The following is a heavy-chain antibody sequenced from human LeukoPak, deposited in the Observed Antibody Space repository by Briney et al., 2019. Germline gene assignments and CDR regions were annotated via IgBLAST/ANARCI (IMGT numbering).Heavy chain of an antibody. CDR1: GGSITSSNYY. V-gene: IGHV4-39*01. Sequence: PSETLSLTCTVSGGSITSSNYYWGWIRQPPGKGLEWIGSIYYSGSTYYNPSLKSRVTISVDTSQNQFSLKLTSVTAADTAVYYCARHSYYPDSSGFYYHFDYWGQGTLVTVSS. CDR3: ARHSYYPDSSGFYYHFDY. J-gene: IGHJ4*02. D-gene: IGHD3-22*01. CDR2: IYYSGST.